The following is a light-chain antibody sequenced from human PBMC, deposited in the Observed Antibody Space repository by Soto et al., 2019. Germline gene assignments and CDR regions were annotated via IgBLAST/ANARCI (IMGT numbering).Light chain of an antibody. CDR2: EVS. CDR3: SSYTGSSTLV. J-gene: IGLJ2*01. V-gene: IGLV2-14*01. Sequence: QSVLTQPASVSGSPGQSITISCTGTSSDVGSYNYVSWYQQHPGKAPKLMISEVSNRPSGVSNRFSGSKSGDTASLTISGLQSEDEADYYCSSYTGSSTLVFGGGTQLTVL. CDR1: SSDVGSYNY.